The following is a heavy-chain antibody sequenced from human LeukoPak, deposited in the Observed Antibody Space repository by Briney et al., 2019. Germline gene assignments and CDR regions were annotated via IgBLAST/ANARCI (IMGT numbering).Heavy chain of an antibody. Sequence: SKTLSLTCTVSGGSISSGGYYWSWIRQHPGKGLEWIGYIYYSGSTYYNPSLKSRVTISVDTSKNQFSLKLSSVTAADTAVYYCARDDIVVVPAAHSVYYYYYGMDVWGQGTTVTVSS. CDR1: GGSISSGGYY. CDR2: IYYSGST. V-gene: IGHV4-31*03. J-gene: IGHJ6*02. D-gene: IGHD2-2*01. CDR3: ARDDIVVVPAAHSVYYYYYGMDV.